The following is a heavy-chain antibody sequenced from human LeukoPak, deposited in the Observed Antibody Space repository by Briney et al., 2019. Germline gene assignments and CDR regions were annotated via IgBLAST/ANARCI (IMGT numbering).Heavy chain of an antibody. CDR1: GFTFSSYS. D-gene: IGHD3-16*01. Sequence: PGGSLRLFCAASGFTFSSYSMNWVRQAPGKGLEWVSSISSSSSYIYYADSVKGRFTISRDNAKNSLYLQMNSLRAEDTAVYYCAGGGSGATRDDTFDIWGQGTMVTVSS. CDR2: ISSSSSYI. J-gene: IGHJ3*02. V-gene: IGHV3-21*01. CDR3: AGGGSGATRDDTFDI.